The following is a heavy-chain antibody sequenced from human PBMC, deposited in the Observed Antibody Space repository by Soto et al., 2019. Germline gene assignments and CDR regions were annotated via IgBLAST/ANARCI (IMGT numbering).Heavy chain of an antibody. CDR2: INPNSGGT. J-gene: IGHJ5*02. CDR3: AKNFRAYSSSSRVGNWFDP. CDR1: GYTFTGYY. V-gene: IGHV1-2*02. D-gene: IGHD6-6*01. Sequence: ASVKVSCKASGYTFTGYYMHWVRQAPGQGREWMGWINPNSGGTNYAQKFQGRVTMTRDTSISTAYMELSRLRSDDTAVYYCAKNFRAYSSSSRVGNWFDPWGQGTLVTVSS.